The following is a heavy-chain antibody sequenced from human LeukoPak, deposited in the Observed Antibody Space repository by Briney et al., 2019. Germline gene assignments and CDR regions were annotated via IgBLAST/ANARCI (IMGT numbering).Heavy chain of an antibody. J-gene: IGHJ3*02. CDR1: GGSFSGYY. V-gene: IGHV4-34*01. Sequence: SETLSLTCAVYGGSFSGYYWSWIRQPPGKGLEWIGEINHSGSTYYNPSLKSRVTISVDRSKNQFSLKLSSVTAADTAVYYCATLTMVRGVFAFDIWGQGTMVTVSS. D-gene: IGHD3-10*01. CDR3: ATLTMVRGVFAFDI. CDR2: INHSGST.